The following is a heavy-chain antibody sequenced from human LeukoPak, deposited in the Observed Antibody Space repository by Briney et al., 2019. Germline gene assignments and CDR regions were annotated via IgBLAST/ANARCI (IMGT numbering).Heavy chain of an antibody. CDR3: AREIVGVDQRSVGDDQNWFDP. CDR2: ISAYNGNT. V-gene: IGHV1-18*01. D-gene: IGHD1-26*01. J-gene: IGHJ5*02. Sequence: GASVKVSCKATGYTFTGYGISWVRQAPGQGLEWMGWISAYNGNTNYAQKLQGRVTMTTDTSTSTAYMELRSLRSDDTAVYYCAREIVGVDQRSVGDDQNWFDPWGQGTLVTVSS. CDR1: GYTFTGYG.